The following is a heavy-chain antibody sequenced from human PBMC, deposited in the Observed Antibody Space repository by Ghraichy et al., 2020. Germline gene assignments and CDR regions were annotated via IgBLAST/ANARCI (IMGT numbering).Heavy chain of an antibody. CDR2: ISGSGDTK. J-gene: IGHJ4*02. D-gene: IGHD3-10*01. CDR1: GFTFSSYA. V-gene: IGHV3-23*01. CDR3: GAGNYNNFDY. Sequence: GGSLRLSCAASGFTFSSYAMSWVRQAPEKGLEWVSGISGSGDTKYYADSVKGRFTISRDNSKNTLYLQMNSLRAEDTAVYYCGAGNYNNFDYWGQGTLVTVSS.